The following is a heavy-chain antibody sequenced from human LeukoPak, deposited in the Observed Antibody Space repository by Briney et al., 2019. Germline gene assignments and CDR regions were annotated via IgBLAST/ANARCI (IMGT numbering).Heavy chain of an antibody. CDR1: GFTFSSYA. CDR2: ISGSGGST. D-gene: IGHD3-9*01. Sequence: PGGSLRLSCAASGFTFSSYAMSWVRQAPGKGLEWVSAISGSGGSTYYADSVKGRFTISRDNAKNSLYLQMNSLRAEDTAVYYCAREYYDILTGYYPGPYWGQGTLVTVSS. J-gene: IGHJ4*02. CDR3: AREYYDILTGYYPGPY. V-gene: IGHV3-23*01.